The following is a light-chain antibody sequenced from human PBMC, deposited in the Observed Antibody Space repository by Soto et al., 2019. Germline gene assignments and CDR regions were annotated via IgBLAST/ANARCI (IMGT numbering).Light chain of an antibody. J-gene: IGLJ2*01. CDR3: SSYVGSGTYVV. CDR2: EGN. CDR1: SSDVGTYNL. V-gene: IGLV2-23*01. Sequence: QSALTQPASVSGSPGQSITISCTGTSSDVGTYNLVSWYQQHPCNAPKLMIYEGNKRPSWVSNRLSGSKYGNTASLTISGLQAEDEGDYYCSSYVGSGTYVVFGGGTKLTVL.